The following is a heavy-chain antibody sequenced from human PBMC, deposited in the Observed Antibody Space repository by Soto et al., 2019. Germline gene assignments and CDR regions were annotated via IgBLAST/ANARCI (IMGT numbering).Heavy chain of an antibody. D-gene: IGHD3-16*01. J-gene: IGHJ4*02. Sequence: ASVKVSCKTSGYIFTDYVLHWVRQAPGQSLQWMGWINAGNGNTKYSQDFQGRVSITTDTSASTAYMELSSLRSEDTAVCYCARGEFLSYDDYWGQGTLVTVS. V-gene: IGHV1-3*01. CDR2: INAGNGNT. CDR3: ARGEFLSYDDY. CDR1: GYIFTDYV.